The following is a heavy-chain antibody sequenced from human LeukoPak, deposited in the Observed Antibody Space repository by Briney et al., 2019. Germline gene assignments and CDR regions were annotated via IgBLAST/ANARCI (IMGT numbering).Heavy chain of an antibody. V-gene: IGHV3-64D*06. D-gene: IGHD3-10*01. Sequence: GGSLRLSCSASGFTFSSYAMHWVRQAPGKGLEYVSASSSNGGSTYYADSVKGRFTISRDNSKNTLYLQMSSLRAEDTAVYYCVKPLWSGELSWDYFDYWGQGTLVTVSS. CDR1: GFTFSSYA. CDR3: VKPLWSGELSWDYFDY. CDR2: SSSNGGST. J-gene: IGHJ4*02.